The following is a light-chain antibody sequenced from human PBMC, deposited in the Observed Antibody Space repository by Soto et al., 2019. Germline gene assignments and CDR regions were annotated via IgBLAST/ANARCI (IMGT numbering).Light chain of an antibody. Sequence: QSALTQPPSVSVSPGQSVTISCTGTSSDVGSYNRVSWYQQPPGTAPKLIIYEVSNRPSGVPDRFFGSKSGNTASLTISGLQAEDEADYYCSSFTSSNTWVFGGGTKLTVL. CDR1: SSDVGSYNR. J-gene: IGLJ3*02. CDR3: SSFTSSNTWV. CDR2: EVS. V-gene: IGLV2-18*02.